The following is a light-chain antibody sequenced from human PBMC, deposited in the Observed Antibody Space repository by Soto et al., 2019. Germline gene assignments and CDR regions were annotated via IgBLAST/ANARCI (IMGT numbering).Light chain of an antibody. CDR1: RSDNGASNS. V-gene: IGLV2-14*01. J-gene: IGLJ1*01. CDR2: EAT. Sequence: QSALTQPASVSGSPGQSITISCAGTRSDNGASNSVSWYQHLPGRSPTLIIYEATNRPSGVSERFSGSKAGGTASLTISGLQADDEAEYFCISYKTDDTFVFGSGTKVTV. CDR3: ISYKTDDTFV.